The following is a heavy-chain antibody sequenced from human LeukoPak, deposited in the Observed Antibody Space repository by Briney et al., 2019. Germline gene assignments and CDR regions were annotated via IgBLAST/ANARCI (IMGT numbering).Heavy chain of an antibody. Sequence: SETLSLTCAVYGGSFSGYYWSWIRKPPGKGLEWIGEINHSGSTNYNPSLKSRVTISVDTSKNQFSLKLSSVTAADTAVYYCAREWMTYYYGMDVWGQGTTVTVSS. J-gene: IGHJ6*02. V-gene: IGHV4-34*01. CDR3: AREWMTYYYGMDV. CDR1: GGSFSGYY. D-gene: IGHD5-12*01. CDR2: INHSGST.